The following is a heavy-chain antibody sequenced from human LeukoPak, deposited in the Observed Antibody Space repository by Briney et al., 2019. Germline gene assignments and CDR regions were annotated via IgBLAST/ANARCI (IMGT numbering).Heavy chain of an antibody. J-gene: IGHJ6*02. V-gene: IGHV1-2*04. CDR2: INPNSGGT. D-gene: IGHD6-13*01. Sequence: ASVKVSCKASGYTFTGYYMHWVRQAPGQGLEWMGWINPNSGGTNYAQKFQGWVTMTRDTSISTAYMELSRLRSDDTAVYYCARAKRAYYSSSPNSYYYYGMDVWGQGTTVTVSS. CDR3: ARAKRAYYSSSPNSYYYYGMDV. CDR1: GYTFTGYY.